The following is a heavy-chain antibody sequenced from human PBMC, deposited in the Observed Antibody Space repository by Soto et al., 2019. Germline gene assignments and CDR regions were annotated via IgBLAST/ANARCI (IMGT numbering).Heavy chain of an antibody. CDR2: ISGSGGST. CDR3: AKGLIYYDILTGYSD. J-gene: IGHJ4*02. D-gene: IGHD3-9*01. V-gene: IGHV3-23*01. CDR1: GFTFSSYA. Sequence: GGSLRLSCAASGFTFSSYAMSWVRQAPGKGLEWVSAISGSGGSTYYADSVKGRFTISRDNSKNTLYLQMNSLRAEDTAVYYCAKGLIYYDILTGYSDWGQGTLVTVSS.